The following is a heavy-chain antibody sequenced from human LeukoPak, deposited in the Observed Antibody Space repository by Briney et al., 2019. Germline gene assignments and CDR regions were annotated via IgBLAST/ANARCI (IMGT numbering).Heavy chain of an antibody. D-gene: IGHD6-13*01. Sequence: GGSLRLSCAASGFTLSSYWMHWVRQAPGKGLVWVSRINSDGSSISYADSVKGRFTISRDDAKNTLYLQTNSLRAEDTAVYYCARAPYSSSWYVGYWGQGTLVTVSS. CDR3: ARAPYSSSWYVGY. CDR2: INSDGSSI. J-gene: IGHJ4*02. V-gene: IGHV3-74*01. CDR1: GFTLSSYW.